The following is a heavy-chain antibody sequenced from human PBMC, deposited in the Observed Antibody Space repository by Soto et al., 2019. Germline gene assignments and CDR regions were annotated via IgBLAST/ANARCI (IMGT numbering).Heavy chain of an antibody. CDR2: ISYDGSNK. CDR3: AREGDTGYSYAFDY. Sequence: PGGSLRLSCAASGFTFSSYAMHWVRQAPGKGLEWVAVISYDGSNKYYADSVKGRFTISRDNSKNTLYLQMNSLRAEDTAVYYCAREGDTGYSYAFDYWGQGTLVTVSS. D-gene: IGHD5-18*01. V-gene: IGHV3-30-3*01. CDR1: GFTFSSYA. J-gene: IGHJ4*02.